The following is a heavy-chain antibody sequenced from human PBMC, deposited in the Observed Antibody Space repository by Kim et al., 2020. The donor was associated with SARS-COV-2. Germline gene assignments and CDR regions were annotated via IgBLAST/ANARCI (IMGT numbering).Heavy chain of an antibody. Sequence: SETLSLTCTVSGGSISSSSYYWGWIRQPPGKGLEWIGSIYYSGSTYYNPSLKSRVTISVDTSKNQFSLKLSSVTAADTAVYYCARFIFSGRTRGVVVDYWGQGTLVTVSS. CDR1: GGSISSSSYY. V-gene: IGHV4-39*01. D-gene: IGHD2-21*01. J-gene: IGHJ4*02. CDR3: ARFIFSGRTRGVVVDY. CDR2: IYYSGST.